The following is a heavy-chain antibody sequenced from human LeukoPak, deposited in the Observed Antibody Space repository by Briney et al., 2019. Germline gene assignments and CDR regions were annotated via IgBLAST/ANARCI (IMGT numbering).Heavy chain of an antibody. CDR1: GFTFSSCT. J-gene: IGHJ5*01. Sequence: PGRSLRLSCAASGFTFSSCTVHWGRQAPGRGPEWVGLIFYDGSTTKFADSVKGRFTISRDNSKSTLFLQMNSLRPDDTAMYYCVRAQGTSRWSDWFDSWGQGTLVTVSS. CDR3: VRAQGTSRWSDWFDS. D-gene: IGHD6-13*01. CDR2: IFYDGSTT. V-gene: IGHV3-30*04.